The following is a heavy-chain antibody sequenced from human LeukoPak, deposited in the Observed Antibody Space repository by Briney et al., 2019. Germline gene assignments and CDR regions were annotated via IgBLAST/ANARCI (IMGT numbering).Heavy chain of an antibody. CDR1: GFTFSSYS. CDR2: ISSGGSTI. J-gene: IGHJ6*02. V-gene: IGHV3-48*02. Sequence: GGSLRLSCAASGFTFSSYSMNWVRQAPGKGLEWISYISSGGSTIYYADSVKGRFTISRDNAKNSLYLQMNRLRDEDAAVYYCVRDDAGTDHYYYGMDVWGQGTTVTVSS. CDR3: VRDDAGTDHYYYGMDV. D-gene: IGHD1-14*01.